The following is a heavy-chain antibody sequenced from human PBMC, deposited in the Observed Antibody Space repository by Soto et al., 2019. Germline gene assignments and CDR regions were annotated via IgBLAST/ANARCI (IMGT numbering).Heavy chain of an antibody. V-gene: IGHV4-31*03. J-gene: IGHJ5*02. CDR1: GGSISSGGYY. CDR2: IFYSGPT. CDR3: ARSVDP. Sequence: QVQLQESGPGLVKPSQTLSLTCTVSGGSISSGGYYWSWIRQHPGKGLEWIGYIFYSGPTYYNPALNSRVTLSADTSKNLFTLTLSSVTAAATTVYYCARSVDPWGQGTLVTVSS.